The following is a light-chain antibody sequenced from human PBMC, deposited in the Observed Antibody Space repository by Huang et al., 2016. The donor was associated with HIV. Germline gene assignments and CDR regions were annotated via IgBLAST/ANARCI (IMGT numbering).Light chain of an antibody. CDR2: AAS. V-gene: IGKV1-9*01. Sequence: IQLTQSPSSLSASVGDRVTIHCRASQGISSYLAWYQQKPGKASKLLSYAASTLQSGVPSRFRGSGSGTDFTLTISSLQPEDFATYHCQQLNSYPPTFGQGTKVEIK. J-gene: IGKJ1*01. CDR1: QGISSY. CDR3: QQLNSYPPT.